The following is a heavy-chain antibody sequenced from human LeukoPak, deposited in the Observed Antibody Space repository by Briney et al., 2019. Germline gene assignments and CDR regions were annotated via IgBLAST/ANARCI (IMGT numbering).Heavy chain of an antibody. V-gene: IGHV3-48*03. CDR1: GFTFSSYA. CDR2: ISSSGSTI. D-gene: IGHD6-13*01. CDR3: ARAPEWVRSSWPYYFDY. Sequence: GGSLRLSCAASGFTFSSYAMHWVRQAPGKGLEWVSYISSSGSTIYYADSVKGRFTISRDNAKNSLYLQMNSLRAEDTAVYYCARAPEWVRSSWPYYFDYWGQGTLVTVSS. J-gene: IGHJ4*02.